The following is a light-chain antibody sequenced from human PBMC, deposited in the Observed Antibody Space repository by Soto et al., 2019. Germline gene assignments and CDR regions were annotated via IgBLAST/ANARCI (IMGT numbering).Light chain of an antibody. CDR2: GNS. Sequence: QSVLTQPPSVSGAPGQRVTISCTGSSSNIGAGYDVHWYQQLPGTAPKLLIYGNSNRPSGVPDRFSGSKSGTSASLAITGLQAEDEADYYCKSYDSSLSGSVSGGGTKLTVL. V-gene: IGLV1-40*01. CDR1: SSNIGAGYD. J-gene: IGLJ3*02. CDR3: KSYDSSLSGSV.